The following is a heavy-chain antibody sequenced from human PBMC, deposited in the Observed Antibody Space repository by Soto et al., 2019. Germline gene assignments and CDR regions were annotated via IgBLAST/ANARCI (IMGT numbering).Heavy chain of an antibody. Sequence: QVQLVQSGAEVKKPGSSVKVSCKASGGTFSSYAISWVRQAPGQGLEWMGGIIPIFGTANYAQKSQGRVTITAGKCTSTAYMELSSPRSEDTAVYYCARGGQMATIGGPFDYWGQGTLVTVSS. CDR1: GGTFSSYA. CDR3: ARGGQMATIGGPFDY. J-gene: IGHJ4*02. V-gene: IGHV1-69*06. D-gene: IGHD5-12*01. CDR2: IIPIFGTA.